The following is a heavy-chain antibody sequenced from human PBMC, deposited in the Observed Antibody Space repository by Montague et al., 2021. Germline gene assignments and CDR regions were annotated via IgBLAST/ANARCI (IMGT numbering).Heavy chain of an antibody. CDR1: GFSFNVYD. Sequence: SLRLSCAASGFSFNVYDMHWVRQAPGKGLEWVAVVGHDGNYEKYADSVRGRFIVSRDNSRTTLYLQLNSLRAEDTAVYYCARDFRVGTYFDYLGQGTLVTVSS. V-gene: IGHV3-33*01. J-gene: IGHJ4*02. CDR3: ARDFRVGTYFDY. CDR2: VGHDGNYE. D-gene: IGHD1-26*01.